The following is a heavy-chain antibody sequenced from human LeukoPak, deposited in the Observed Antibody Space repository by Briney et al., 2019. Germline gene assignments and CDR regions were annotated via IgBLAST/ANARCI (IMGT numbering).Heavy chain of an antibody. CDR3: ARDQGWQQFDY. CDR1: GFTFSSSW. CDR2: IKEDGSET. V-gene: IGHV3-7*05. J-gene: IGHJ4*02. Sequence: GGSLRLSCAASGFTFSSSWMTWVRQAPGKGLERVANIKEDGSETYYVDTVKGRFTISRDNAKNSLYLQMNGLRAADTAVYYCARDQGWQQFDYWGQGTLVTVSS. D-gene: IGHD4-23*01.